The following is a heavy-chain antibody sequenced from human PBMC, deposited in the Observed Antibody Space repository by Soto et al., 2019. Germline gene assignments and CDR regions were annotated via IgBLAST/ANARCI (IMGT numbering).Heavy chain of an antibody. D-gene: IGHD1-7*01. CDR2: IWNDGSNK. V-gene: IGHV3-33*01. Sequence: QEQLVESGEGGSQPGGPLRPSLEPPGPTLSANARHWVPRVPGKGLEGVAVIWNDGSNKNYADSVKGRFTISRDNSKNMLYLQMDSLRAEDTAVYYCARDGIGGTAFRGFCDYWGQGTLVTVSS. CDR3: ARDGIGGTAFRGFCDY. CDR1: GPTLSANA. J-gene: IGHJ4*02.